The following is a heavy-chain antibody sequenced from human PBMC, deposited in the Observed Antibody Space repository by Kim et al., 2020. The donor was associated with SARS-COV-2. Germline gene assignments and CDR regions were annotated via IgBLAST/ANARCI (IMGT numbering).Heavy chain of an antibody. CDR1: GFIFRYYG. D-gene: IGHD4-17*01. V-gene: IGHV3-33*06. J-gene: IGHJ4*02. Sequence: GGALRLSCAASGFIFRYYGMHWVRQAPGKGLEWVAVIWYDGSNKYYADSVKGRFTISRDNSKNTLYLQMNSLRAEDTAVYYCAKAPADGDYYYWGQGTLVTVSS. CDR3: AKAPADGDYYY. CDR2: IWYDGSNK.